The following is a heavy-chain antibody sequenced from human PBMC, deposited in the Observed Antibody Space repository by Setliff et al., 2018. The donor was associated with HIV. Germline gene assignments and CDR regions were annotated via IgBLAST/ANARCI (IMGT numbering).Heavy chain of an antibody. D-gene: IGHD3-10*01. J-gene: IGHJ6*02. Sequence: SETLSLTCSVSGYSVYSGYHWGWVRQSPGKGLEWIGSIYHSGSTYYDPSLQSRVAISLDTSKNQFSLNLMSVTAADTAVYYCAREGDGRINIIRGVESYFYYGMDVWGQGTTVTVSS. CDR3: AREGDGRINIIRGVESYFYYGMDV. V-gene: IGHV4-38-2*02. CDR1: GYSVYSGYH. CDR2: IYHSGST.